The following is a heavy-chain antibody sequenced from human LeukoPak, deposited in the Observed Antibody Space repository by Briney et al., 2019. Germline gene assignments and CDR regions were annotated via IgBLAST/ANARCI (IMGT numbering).Heavy chain of an antibody. D-gene: IGHD1-1*01. Sequence: GRSLSLSCAASGFTFNNYGMHCVRQSPGKGLEWVAVIWYDGSNTYYGDSVKGRFTISRDQSRNTVYLQMNSLRAEDTAVYYCVRDQNWYFDYWGQGTLVTVSS. CDR1: GFTFNNYG. V-gene: IGHV3-33*01. J-gene: IGHJ4*02. CDR3: VRDQNWYFDY. CDR2: IWYDGSNT.